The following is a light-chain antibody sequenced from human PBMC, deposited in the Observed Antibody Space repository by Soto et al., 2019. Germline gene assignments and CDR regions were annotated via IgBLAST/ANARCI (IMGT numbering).Light chain of an antibody. CDR3: QQYGSSFWT. CDR2: GAS. J-gene: IGKJ1*01. Sequence: EIVLTQSPGTLSLSPGERATLSCRASQSVSSSYLAWYQQKPGQAPRLLIYGASSRATGIPDRFSGSGSGTDFTLTISRLEPEDFAVYYCQQYGSSFWTFGQGTKV. CDR1: QSVSSSY. V-gene: IGKV3-20*01.